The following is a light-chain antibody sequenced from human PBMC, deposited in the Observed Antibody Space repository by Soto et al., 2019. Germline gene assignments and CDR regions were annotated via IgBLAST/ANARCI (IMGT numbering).Light chain of an antibody. CDR2: DVS. V-gene: IGLV2-11*01. CDR3: CSYAGSYTLFV. J-gene: IGLJ1*01. CDR1: SSDVGGYNY. Sequence: LTQPRSVSGSPGQSVTISCTGTSSDVGGYNYVSWYQQHPGKAPKLMIYDVSKRPSGVPDRFSGSKSGNTASLTISGLQAEDEADYYCCSYAGSYTLFVFGTGTKVTVL.